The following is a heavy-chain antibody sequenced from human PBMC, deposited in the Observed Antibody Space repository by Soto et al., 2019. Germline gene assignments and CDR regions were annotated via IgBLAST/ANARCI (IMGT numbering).Heavy chain of an antibody. CDR3: TGITWFRGMDV. V-gene: IGHV6-1*01. CDR1: GDSVSSNSAG. Sequence: SQTLSLTCVISGDSVSSNSAGWNWIRQSPSRGLEWLGRTYYKSKWNNDYALSVRSRITINPDTSKNQFSLHLYSVTPEDTAVYYCTGITWFRGMDVWGQGTPVTVSS. CDR2: TYYKSKWNN. D-gene: IGHD3-10*01. J-gene: IGHJ6*02.